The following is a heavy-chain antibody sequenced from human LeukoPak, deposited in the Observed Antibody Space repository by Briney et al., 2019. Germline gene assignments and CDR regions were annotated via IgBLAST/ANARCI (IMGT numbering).Heavy chain of an antibody. V-gene: IGHV3-7*01. Sequence: PGGSLRLFCAASGFSFTTYWMGWVRQAPGKGLEWVANINQDESSQYYVDAVRGRFTISRDNANNSLNLQMNSLRGEDTAVYFCARLGPVTKDHYCDYWGQGTLVTVSS. CDR3: ARLGPVTKDHYCDY. CDR1: GFSFTTYW. CDR2: INQDESSQ. J-gene: IGHJ4*02. D-gene: IGHD4-17*01.